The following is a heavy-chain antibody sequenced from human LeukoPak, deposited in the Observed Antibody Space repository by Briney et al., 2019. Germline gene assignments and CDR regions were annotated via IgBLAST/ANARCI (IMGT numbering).Heavy chain of an antibody. CDR3: ARHPPYSSSWFPFDP. D-gene: IGHD6-13*01. CDR1: GGPISSSSYY. CDR2: IYYSGIT. Sequence: PSETLSLTCTVSGGPISSSSYYWGWIRQPPGKGLEWIGNIYYSGITYYNPSLKSRVTVSVDTSKNQFSLKLSSVPAADTAVYFCARHPPYSSSWFPFDPWGQGTLVTVSS. V-gene: IGHV4-39*01. J-gene: IGHJ5*02.